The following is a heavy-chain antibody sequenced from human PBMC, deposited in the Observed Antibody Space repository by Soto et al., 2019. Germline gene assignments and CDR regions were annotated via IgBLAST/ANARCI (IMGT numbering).Heavy chain of an antibody. CDR1: GFTFSDHY. D-gene: IGHD3-10*01. CDR2: ISGSGATK. V-gene: IGHV3-11*01. Sequence: QVQLVESGGGLVKPGGSLRLSCAASGFTFSDHYMTWIRQAPGKGLEWVSKISGSGATKYYADSVKGRFTVSRDNAKNSVYLQMDSLRVEDTAVYYGACDPYYYASGYWGQGTLLTVSS. J-gene: IGHJ4*02. CDR3: ACDPYYYASGY.